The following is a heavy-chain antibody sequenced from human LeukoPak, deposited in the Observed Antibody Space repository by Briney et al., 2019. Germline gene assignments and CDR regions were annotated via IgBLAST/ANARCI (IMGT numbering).Heavy chain of an antibody. D-gene: IGHD1-26*01. CDR2: ISSSSSTI. CDR1: GFTFSSYS. V-gene: IGHV3-48*01. CDR3: ARDHEWGRAYFDY. Sequence: GGSLRLSCAASGFTFSSYSMSWVRQAPGKGLEWVSYISSSSSTIYYADSVKGRFTISRDNSKNTLYLQMNSLRAEDTAVYYCARDHEWGRAYFDYWGQGTLVTVSS. J-gene: IGHJ4*02.